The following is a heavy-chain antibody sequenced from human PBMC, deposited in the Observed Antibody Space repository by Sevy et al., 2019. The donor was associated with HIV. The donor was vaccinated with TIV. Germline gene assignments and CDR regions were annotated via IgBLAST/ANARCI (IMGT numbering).Heavy chain of an antibody. CDR1: GFTFSSYA. CDR2: ISYDGSNK. CDR3: ASANPLSGSGSYCPPPDY. V-gene: IGHV3-30*04. Sequence: GGSLRLSCAASGFTFSSYAMHWVRQAPGKGLEWVAVISYDGSNKYYGDSVKGRFTISLDNSKNTLYLQMNSLRAEDTAVDYCASANPLSGSGSYCPPPDYWGQGTLVTVSS. J-gene: IGHJ4*02. D-gene: IGHD3-10*01.